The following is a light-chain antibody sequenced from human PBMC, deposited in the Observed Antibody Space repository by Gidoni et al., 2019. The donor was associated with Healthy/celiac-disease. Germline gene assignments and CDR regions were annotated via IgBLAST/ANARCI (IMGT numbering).Light chain of an antibody. Sequence: AIQMTQAPSSLSASVGDRVTITCRASQGIRNDLGWYQQKPGKAPKLLIYDASSLQSGVPSRFSGSGSGTDFTLTISSLQPEDFATYYCLQDYNYPWTFXQXTKVEIK. CDR3: LQDYNYPWT. V-gene: IGKV1-6*01. J-gene: IGKJ1*01. CDR1: QGIRND. CDR2: DAS.